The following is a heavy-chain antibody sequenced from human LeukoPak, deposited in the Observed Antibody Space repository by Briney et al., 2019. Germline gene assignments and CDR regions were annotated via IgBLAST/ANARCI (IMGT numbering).Heavy chain of an antibody. J-gene: IGHJ4*02. CDR1: GGSISSYY. CDR3: ARESVRGVDTTMVHYFDY. Sequence: SETLSLTCTVSGGSISSYYWSWIRQPPGKGLEWIGYIYYSGNTNYNPSLKSRVTISVDTSNNQFSLKLSSVTAADTAVYFCARESVRGVDTTMVHYFDYWGQGILVTVSS. CDR2: IYYSGNT. D-gene: IGHD5-18*01. V-gene: IGHV4-59*01.